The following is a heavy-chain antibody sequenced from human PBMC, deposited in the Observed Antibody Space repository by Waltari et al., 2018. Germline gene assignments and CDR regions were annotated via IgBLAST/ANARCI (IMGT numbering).Heavy chain of an antibody. CDR3: AGSYYDILTGVYYYGMDV. D-gene: IGHD3-9*01. CDR1: GGSISSYY. J-gene: IGHJ6*02. V-gene: IGHV4-59*01. Sequence: QVQLQESGPGLVKPSATLSLTCTVSGGSISSYYWSWIRQPPGKGLEWIGYIYYSGSTNYNPSLKSRVTISVDTSKNQFSLKLSSVTAADTAVYYCAGSYYDILTGVYYYGMDVWGQGTTVTVSS. CDR2: IYYSGST.